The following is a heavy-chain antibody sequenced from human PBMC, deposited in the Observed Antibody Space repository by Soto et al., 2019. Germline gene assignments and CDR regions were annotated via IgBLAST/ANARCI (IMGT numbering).Heavy chain of an antibody. CDR1: GGSISDVNYC. Sequence: QVQLQESGPGLVKPSQTLSLTCTVSGGSISDVNYCWSWIRQPPDKGLEWIGHIYNGGSTYNNPFLKRPGYISGETAKDPVPLKLESVEGAGTGGQYCTRGPSGDKVDYWGQGTLVTVSS. V-gene: IGHV4-30-4*01. D-gene: IGHD7-27*01. CDR2: IYNGGST. CDR3: TRGPSGDKVDY. J-gene: IGHJ4*02.